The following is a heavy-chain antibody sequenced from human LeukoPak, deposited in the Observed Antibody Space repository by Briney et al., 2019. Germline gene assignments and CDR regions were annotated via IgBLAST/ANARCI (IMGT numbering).Heavy chain of an antibody. Sequence: PGRCLRLSCAASGFTFSSDAIHCVRQPPGKGLEYVSAISSNGGSTYYANSVKGRFTISRDNSKNTLYLQMGSLRAEDMAVYYCARGVTIFGALDYWGQGTLVTVYS. CDR3: ARGVTIFGALDY. D-gene: IGHD3-3*01. V-gene: IGHV3-64*01. CDR2: ISSNGGST. CDR1: GFTFSSDA. J-gene: IGHJ4*02.